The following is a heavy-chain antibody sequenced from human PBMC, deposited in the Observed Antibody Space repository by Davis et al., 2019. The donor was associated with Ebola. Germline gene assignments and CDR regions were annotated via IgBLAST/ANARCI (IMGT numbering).Heavy chain of an antibody. J-gene: IGHJ4*02. CDR2: IKSKTDGGTT. Sequence: PGGSLRLSCAASGFTFSNAWTSWVRQAPGKGLEWVGRIKSKTDGGTTDYAAPVKGRFTISRDDSKNTLYLQMNSLKTEDTAVYYCTTDRKHGDYDYWGQGTLVTVSS. CDR1: GFTFSNAW. D-gene: IGHD4-17*01. V-gene: IGHV3-15*01. CDR3: TTDRKHGDYDY.